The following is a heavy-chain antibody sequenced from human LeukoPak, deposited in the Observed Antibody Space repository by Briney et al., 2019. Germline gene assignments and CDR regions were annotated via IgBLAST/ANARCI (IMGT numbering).Heavy chain of an antibody. J-gene: IGHJ4*02. CDR2: ISANNGNT. CDR3: GRAADSSGRTFVDF. V-gene: IGHV1-18*01. Sequence: GASVKVSCKASGYTLISYGFGWVRQAPGQGLEWMGWISANNGNTNYAQKLRGRVTMTTDTSTGTAYLDLRSLRSDDTAVYYCGRAADSSGRTFVDFWGQGTLVIVSS. CDR1: GYTLISYG. D-gene: IGHD3-22*01.